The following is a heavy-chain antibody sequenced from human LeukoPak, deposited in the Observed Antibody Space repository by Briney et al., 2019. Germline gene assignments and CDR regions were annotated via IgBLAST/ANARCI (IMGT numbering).Heavy chain of an antibody. V-gene: IGHV3-30*03. CDR2: ISYDGSNK. CDR1: GFTFSSYG. J-gene: IGHJ4*02. D-gene: IGHD6-13*01. CDR3: ARDQGVAAAGSFDY. Sequence: GRSLRLSCAASGFTFSSYGMHWVRQAPGKGLEWVAVISYDGSNKYYADSVKGRFTISRDNSKNTLYLQMNSLRAEDTAVYYCARDQGVAAAGSFDYWGQGTLVTVSS.